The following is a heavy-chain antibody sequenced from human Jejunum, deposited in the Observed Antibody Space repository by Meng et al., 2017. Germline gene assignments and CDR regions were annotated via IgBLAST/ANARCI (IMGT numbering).Heavy chain of an antibody. J-gene: IGHJ5*02. Sequence: QVRLQESGPGLVKPSQTLPLTCTVSGGSLRTGAYYWSWIRQHPGKGLEWIGYIYYTGSTFYNPSLKSRVSISLETSKNQFSLKVTSVTAADTAFYYCARLGITETIGGFDPWGQGILVTASS. D-gene: IGHD1-7*01. V-gene: IGHV4-31*03. CDR3: ARLGITETIGGFDP. CDR2: IYYTGST. CDR1: GGSLRTGAYY.